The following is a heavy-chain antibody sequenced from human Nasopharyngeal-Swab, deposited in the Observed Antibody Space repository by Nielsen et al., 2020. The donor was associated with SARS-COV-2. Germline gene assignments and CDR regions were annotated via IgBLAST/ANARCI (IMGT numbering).Heavy chain of an antibody. J-gene: IGHJ3*02. CDR2: IYYSGST. Sequence: SETLSLTCAVYGGSFSGYYWSWIRQHPGKGLEWIGYIYYSGSTYYNPSLKSRVTILVDTSKNQFSLKLSSVTAADTAVYYCARAQSITMIIGAFDIWGQGTMVTVSS. CDR1: GGSFSGYY. D-gene: IGHD3-22*01. CDR3: ARAQSITMIIGAFDI. V-gene: IGHV4-31*11.